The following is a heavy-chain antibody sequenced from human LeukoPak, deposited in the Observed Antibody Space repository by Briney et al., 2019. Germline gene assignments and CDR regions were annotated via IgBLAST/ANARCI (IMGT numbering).Heavy chain of an antibody. CDR2: INPSGGST. V-gene: IGHV1-46*01. D-gene: IGHD3-22*01. CDR1: GYTFTSYY. J-gene: IGHJ4*02. Sequence: VASVKVSCKASGYTFTSYYMHWVRQAPGQGLEWMGIINPSGGSTSYAQKFQGRVTMTRDTSTSTVYMELRSLTSDDTAVYYCARVRDYYASSDYSDYWGQGTLVTVSS. CDR3: ARVRDYYASSDYSDY.